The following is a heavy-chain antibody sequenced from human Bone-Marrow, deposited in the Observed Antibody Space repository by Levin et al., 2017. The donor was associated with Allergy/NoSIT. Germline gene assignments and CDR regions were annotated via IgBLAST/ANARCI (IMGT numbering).Heavy chain of an antibody. CDR2: LSGSDGSGSA. V-gene: IGHV3-23*01. D-gene: IGHD3-22*01. Sequence: SCAASGFTLSNYAMNWVRQAPGKGLEWVSGLSGSDGSGSAYYAGSVRGRFTISRDKSKNTLYLEMNRLTAEDTDVYFCAKGLTYYYDSDGYYYGDWGQGSPVTVSS. J-gene: IGHJ4*02. CDR3: AKGLTYYYDSDGYYYGD. CDR1: GFTLSNYA.